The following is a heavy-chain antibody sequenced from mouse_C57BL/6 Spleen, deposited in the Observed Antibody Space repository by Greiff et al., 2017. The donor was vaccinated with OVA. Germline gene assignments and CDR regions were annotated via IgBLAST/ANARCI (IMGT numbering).Heavy chain of an antibody. J-gene: IGHJ1*03. Sequence: EVKLQQSGPELVKPGASVKIPCKASGYTFTDYNMDWVKQSHGKSLEWIGDINPNNGGTIYNQKFKGKATLTVDKSSSTAYMELRSRTSEDTAVYYCARPYGSSYGYFDVWGTGTTVTVSS. CDR3: ARPYGSSYGYFDV. CDR2: INPNNGGT. D-gene: IGHD1-1*01. V-gene: IGHV1-18*01. CDR1: GYTFTDYN.